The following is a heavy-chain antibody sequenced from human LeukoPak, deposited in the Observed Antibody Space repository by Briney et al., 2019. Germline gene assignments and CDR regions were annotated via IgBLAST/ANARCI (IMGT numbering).Heavy chain of an antibody. J-gene: IGHJ3*02. CDR2: ISSSGSTI. CDR1: GFTFSSYE. CDR3: ARGAIVVVPAAEDDAFDI. V-gene: IGHV3-48*03. Sequence: GGSLRLSCAASGFTFSSYEMNWVRQAPGEGLEWVSYISSSGSTIYYADSVKGRFTISRDNAKNSLYLQMNSLRAEDTAVYYCARGAIVVVPAAEDDAFDIWGQGTMVTVSS. D-gene: IGHD2-2*01.